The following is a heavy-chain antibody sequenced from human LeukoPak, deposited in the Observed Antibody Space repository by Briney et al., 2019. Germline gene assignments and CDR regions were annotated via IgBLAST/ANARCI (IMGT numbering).Heavy chain of an antibody. CDR3: ARASHLGYCSGGSCYEDMAHFDY. CDR1: GGTFSSYA. CDR2: IIPIFGTA. V-gene: IGHV1-69*13. J-gene: IGHJ4*02. D-gene: IGHD2-15*01. Sequence: SVKVSCKASGGTFSSYAISWVRQGPGQGLEWMGRIIPIFGTANYAQKFQGRVTITADESTSTAYMELSSLRSEDTAVYYCARASHLGYCSGGSCYEDMAHFDYWGQGTLVTVSS.